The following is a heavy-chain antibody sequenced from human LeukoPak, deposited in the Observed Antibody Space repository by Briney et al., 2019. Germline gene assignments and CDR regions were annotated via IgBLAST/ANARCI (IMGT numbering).Heavy chain of an antibody. CDR2: IYYSGST. CDR3: ARDVEGSGWSNFQH. J-gene: IGHJ1*01. CDR1: GGSISGYY. V-gene: IGHV4-59*01. D-gene: IGHD6-19*01. Sequence: SETLSLTCTVSGGSISGYYWSWIRQPPGKGLEWIGYIYYSGSTNYNPSLKSRVTISVDTSKNQFSLKLSSVTAADTAVYYCARDVEGSGWSNFQHWGQGTLVTVSS.